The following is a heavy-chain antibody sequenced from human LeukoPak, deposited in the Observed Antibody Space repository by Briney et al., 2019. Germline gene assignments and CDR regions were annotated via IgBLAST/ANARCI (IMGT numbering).Heavy chain of an antibody. CDR1: GGSISSHY. Sequence: SETLSLTCTVSGGSISSHYWSWIRQPPGKGLEWIGYIYYSGSTNYNPSLKSRVTISVDTSKNQFSLKLSSVTAADTAVYYCSKVDYYYYYMDVWGKGTTVTVSS. CDR3: SKVDYYYYYMDV. D-gene: IGHD1-26*01. CDR2: IYYSGST. J-gene: IGHJ6*03. V-gene: IGHV4-59*08.